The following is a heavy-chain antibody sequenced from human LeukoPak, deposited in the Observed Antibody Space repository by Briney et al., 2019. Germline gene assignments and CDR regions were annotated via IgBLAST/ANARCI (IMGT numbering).Heavy chain of an antibody. Sequence: PGGSLRLSCAASGFTVSGAHMSWVRQAPGKGLEWISAIYTGGTTYYSDSVEGRFTISRDKSKNTLYLHVDSLRVEDTAVYYCARDQATSGGGLDSWGQGTLVTVSS. CDR3: ARDQATSGGGLDS. CDR1: GFTVSGAH. D-gene: IGHD3-16*01. V-gene: IGHV3-53*01. J-gene: IGHJ4*02. CDR2: IYTGGTT.